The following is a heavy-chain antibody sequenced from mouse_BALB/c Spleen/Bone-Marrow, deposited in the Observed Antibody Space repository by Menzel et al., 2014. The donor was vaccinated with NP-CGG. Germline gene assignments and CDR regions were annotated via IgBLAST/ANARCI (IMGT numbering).Heavy chain of an antibody. V-gene: IGHV7-3*02. CDR2: IRNKANGYTT. J-gene: IGHJ2*01. Sequence: EVQGVESGGGLVQPGGSLRLSCAASGFTFTDYYMNWVRQPPGKALEWLGFIRNKANGYTTEYSASMKGRFTISRDNSQSILYLQMNTLRAEDSATYYCARDKGGILFDYWGQGTTLTVSS. D-gene: IGHD1-1*02. CDR1: GFTFTDYY. CDR3: ARDKGGILFDY.